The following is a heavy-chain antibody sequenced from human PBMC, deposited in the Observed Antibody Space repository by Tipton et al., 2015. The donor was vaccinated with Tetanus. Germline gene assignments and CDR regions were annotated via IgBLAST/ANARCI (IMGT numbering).Heavy chain of an antibody. CDR2: ISVRGSHT. J-gene: IGHJ5*02. CDR3: AKDPASRGWFDP. CDR1: GFTFGSYA. Sequence: SLRLSCAASGFTFGSYAMNWVRQAPGKGLEWVSGISVRGSHTYYADPVKGRFSISRDNSKNTVYLQMNSLRDEDTAVYYCAKDPASRGWFDPWGQGTLVSVSS. V-gene: IGHV3-23*01.